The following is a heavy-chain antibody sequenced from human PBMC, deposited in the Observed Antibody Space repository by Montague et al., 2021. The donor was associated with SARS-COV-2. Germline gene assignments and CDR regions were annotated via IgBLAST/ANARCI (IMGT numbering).Heavy chain of an antibody. CDR2: ISYDGSNK. J-gene: IGHJ4*03. Sequence: SLRLACAASGFTFSSYAMHWVRQAPGKGLEWVAVISYDGSNKYYADSVKGRFTISRDNSKNMLYLQMNSLRAEDTAVYYCASSLVWFEIDYWGQGTTVTVSS. CDR1: GFTFSSYA. V-gene: IGHV3-30*04. D-gene: IGHD3-10*01. CDR3: ASSLVWFEIDY.